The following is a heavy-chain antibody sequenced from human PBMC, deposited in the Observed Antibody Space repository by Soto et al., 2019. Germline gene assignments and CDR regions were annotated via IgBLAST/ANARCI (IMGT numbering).Heavy chain of an antibody. V-gene: IGHV3-11*01. D-gene: IGHD3-22*01. J-gene: IGHJ4*02. Sequence: GGSLRLSCAVSGFTFSYYYMSWIRQAPGKGLQWVSNIRSSGSAIYYADSVKGRFTISRDNAENSLYLQMNSLRAEDTAVYYCAREDDTSGSGYFDYWGLGALVTVSS. CDR3: AREDDTSGSGYFDY. CDR2: IRSSGSAI. CDR1: GFTFSYYY.